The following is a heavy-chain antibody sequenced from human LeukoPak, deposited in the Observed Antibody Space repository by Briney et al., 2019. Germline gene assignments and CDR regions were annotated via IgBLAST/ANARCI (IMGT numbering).Heavy chain of an antibody. V-gene: IGHV4-39*07. J-gene: IGHJ5*02. Sequence: SETLSLTCTVSGGSISSGDYYWSWVRQPPGKGLEWIGEINHDTSANYYNPSLKSRVTISLDTSNNQFSLKLSSVTAADTAVYYCATSSGWDWGASWGQGTLVTVSS. CDR1: GGSISSGDYY. CDR3: ATSSGWDWGAS. CDR2: INHDTSA. D-gene: IGHD6-19*01.